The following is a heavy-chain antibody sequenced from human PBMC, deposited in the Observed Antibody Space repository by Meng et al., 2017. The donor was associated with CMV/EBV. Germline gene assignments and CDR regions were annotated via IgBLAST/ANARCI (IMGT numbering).Heavy chain of an antibody. D-gene: IGHD2-2*01. CDR3: ARDLMNCSSTSCANWFDP. CDR1: GGSISSYY. V-gene: IGHV4-4*07. CDR2: IYTSGST. Sequence: QGHLEGSGPGLVKPSETLYLTCTGSGGSISSYYWSWIRQPAGKGLEWIGRIYTSGSTNYNPSLKSRVTMSVDTSKNQFSLKLSSVTAADTAVYYCARDLMNCSSTSCANWFDPWGQGTLVTVSS. J-gene: IGHJ5*02.